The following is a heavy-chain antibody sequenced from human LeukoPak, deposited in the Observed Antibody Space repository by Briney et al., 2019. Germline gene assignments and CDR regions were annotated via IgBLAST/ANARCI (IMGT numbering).Heavy chain of an antibody. CDR2: IKREGREK. CDR1: GFTFSSYW. CDR3: ARALSSAAAVMYYYYYMDV. D-gene: IGHD6-13*01. Sequence: GGSLRLSCAASGFTFSSYWMSWVRQAPGKGLEWVANIKREGREKYYVDSVKGRFPISRDNAKNSLYLQMNSLRAEDAAEYCCARALSSAAAVMYYYYYMDVWGKRTTVTVSS. J-gene: IGHJ6*03. V-gene: IGHV3-7*01.